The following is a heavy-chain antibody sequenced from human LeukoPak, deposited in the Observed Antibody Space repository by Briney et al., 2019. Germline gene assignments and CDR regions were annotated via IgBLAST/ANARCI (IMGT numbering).Heavy chain of an antibody. Sequence: GGSLRLSCAASGFTFSSYSMNWVRQAPGKGLEWVSYITSSSSTIYYADSVKGRFTISRDNAKNSLCLQMNSLRDEDTAVYYCARDRDYDFWSGYAAPDYWGQGTLVTVSS. CDR2: ITSSSSTI. D-gene: IGHD3-3*01. V-gene: IGHV3-48*02. CDR1: GFTFSSYS. CDR3: ARDRDYDFWSGYAAPDY. J-gene: IGHJ4*02.